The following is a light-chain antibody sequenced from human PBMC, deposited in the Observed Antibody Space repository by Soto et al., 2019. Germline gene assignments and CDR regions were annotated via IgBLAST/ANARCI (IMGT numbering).Light chain of an antibody. J-gene: IGKJ3*01. Sequence: DIQLTQSPSFLSASVGDRVTMTCRASQGISNYLAWYQQKPGKAPQLLIYAASTLQSGVPSRFSGGASGTEFTLTVSSLQPEDFATYCCQQLNSSPFTFGPGTKVDIK. CDR3: QQLNSSPFT. V-gene: IGKV1-9*01. CDR1: QGISNY. CDR2: AAS.